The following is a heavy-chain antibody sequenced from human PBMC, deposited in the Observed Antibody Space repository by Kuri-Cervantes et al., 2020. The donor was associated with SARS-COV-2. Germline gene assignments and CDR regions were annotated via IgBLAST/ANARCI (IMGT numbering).Heavy chain of an antibody. CDR2: ISSSSFYI. Sequence: GESLKISCAASGFTFSSYSMNWVRQAPGKGLEWVSSISSSSFYIYYADSVKGRFTISRDNAKNSLYLQMNSLRAEDTAVYYCARAGVKDIVATITSYYYYYGIDVWGQGTTVTVSS. D-gene: IGHD5-12*01. J-gene: IGHJ6*02. V-gene: IGHV3-21*01. CDR3: ARAGVKDIVATITSYYYYYGIDV. CDR1: GFTFSSYS.